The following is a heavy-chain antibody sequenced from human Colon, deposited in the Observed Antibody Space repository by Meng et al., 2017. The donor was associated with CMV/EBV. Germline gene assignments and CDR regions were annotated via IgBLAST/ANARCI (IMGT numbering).Heavy chain of an antibody. V-gene: IGHV3-74*01. Sequence: WMLWVRPAPGKGLVCVSRISPDGTTTTYANSVKDRFTISRDNAKNTVYLQMNSLRAEDTAVYHCARAPDCGGGSCNSYHYYGMDVWGQGSTVTVSS. CDR3: ARAPDCGGGSCNSYHYYGMDV. CDR2: ISPDGTTT. CDR1: W. J-gene: IGHJ6*02. D-gene: IGHD2-15*01.